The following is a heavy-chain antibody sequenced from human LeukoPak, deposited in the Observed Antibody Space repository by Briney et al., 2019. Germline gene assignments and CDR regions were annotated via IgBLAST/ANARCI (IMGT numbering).Heavy chain of an antibody. CDR1: GYTFTGYY. V-gene: IGHV1-2*02. Sequence: ASVKVSCKASGYTFTGYYMHWVRQAPGQGLEWMGWINPNSGGTNYAQKFQGRVTMTRDTSISPAYMELSRLRSDDTAVYYCARDSGTTGEVKFDPWGQGILVTVSS. J-gene: IGHJ5*02. CDR3: ARDSGTTGEVKFDP. CDR2: INPNSGGT. D-gene: IGHD3-10*01.